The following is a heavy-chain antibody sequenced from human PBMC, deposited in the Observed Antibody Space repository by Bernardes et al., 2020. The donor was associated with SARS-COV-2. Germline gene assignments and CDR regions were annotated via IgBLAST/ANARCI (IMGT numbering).Heavy chain of an antibody. CDR2: IYSGGSI. V-gene: IGHV3-53*04. J-gene: IGHJ5*02. CDR3: VRGYWFDP. Sequence: GGSLRLSCAASGFTVSSNYMNWVRQAPGKGLEWVSVIYSGGSIYYADSVKGRFTISRHNSKNTLYLQMNSLRADDTAVYYCVRGYWFDPWGQGTLVTVSS. CDR1: GFTVSSNY.